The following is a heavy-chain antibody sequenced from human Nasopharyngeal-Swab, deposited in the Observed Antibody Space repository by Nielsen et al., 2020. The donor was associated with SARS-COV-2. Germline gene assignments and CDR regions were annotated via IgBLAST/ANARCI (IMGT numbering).Heavy chain of an antibody. Sequence: SVKVSCKASGGTFSSYAISWVRQAPGQGLEWMGGIIPIFGTANYAQKFQGRVTITADESTSTAYMELRSLRSDDTAVYYCARDYDSSGYFDYWGQGTLVTVSS. V-gene: IGHV1-69*13. CDR2: IIPIFGTA. CDR1: GGTFSSYA. D-gene: IGHD3-22*01. CDR3: ARDYDSSGYFDY. J-gene: IGHJ4*02.